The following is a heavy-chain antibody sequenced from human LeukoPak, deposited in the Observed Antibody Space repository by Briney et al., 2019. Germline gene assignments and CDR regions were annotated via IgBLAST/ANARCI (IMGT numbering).Heavy chain of an antibody. V-gene: IGHV1-8*02. CDR3: ARQKVVVVPAAYYYYYYGMDV. Sequence: ASVKVSCKASGYTFTSYGISWVRQATGQGLEWMGWMNPNSGNTGYAQKFQGRVTMTRNTSISTAYMELSSLRSEDTAVYYCARQKVVVVPAAYYYYYYGMDVWGQGTTVTVSS. J-gene: IGHJ6*02. D-gene: IGHD2-2*01. CDR2: MNPNSGNT. CDR1: GYTFTSYG.